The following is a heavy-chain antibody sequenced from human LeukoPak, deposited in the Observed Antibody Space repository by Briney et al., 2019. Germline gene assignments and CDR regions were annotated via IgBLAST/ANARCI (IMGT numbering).Heavy chain of an antibody. CDR3: ARRSGGGYYYGSGPRSRLGFDP. Sequence: PSETLSLTCTVSGGSISSSSYYWGWIRQPPGKGLEWIGSIYYSGSTYYNPSLKSRVTISVDTSKNQFSLKLSSVTAADTAVYYCARRSGGGYYYGSGPRSRLGFDPWGQGTLVTVSS. D-gene: IGHD3-10*01. CDR1: GGSISSSSYY. J-gene: IGHJ5*02. V-gene: IGHV4-39*07. CDR2: IYYSGST.